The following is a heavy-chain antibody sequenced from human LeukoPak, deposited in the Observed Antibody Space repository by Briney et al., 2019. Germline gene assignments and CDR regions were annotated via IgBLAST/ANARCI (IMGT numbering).Heavy chain of an antibody. Sequence: PSETLSLTCTVSGGSISSGGYSWSWIRQHPGKGLEWIGYIYYSGSTYYNPSLKSRVTISVDTSKNQFSLKLSSVTAADTAVYYCARETNYGVRRAFDIWGQGTMVTVSS. V-gene: IGHV4-31*03. CDR1: GGSISSGGYS. J-gene: IGHJ3*02. CDR3: ARETNYGVRRAFDI. CDR2: IYYSGST. D-gene: IGHD3-10*01.